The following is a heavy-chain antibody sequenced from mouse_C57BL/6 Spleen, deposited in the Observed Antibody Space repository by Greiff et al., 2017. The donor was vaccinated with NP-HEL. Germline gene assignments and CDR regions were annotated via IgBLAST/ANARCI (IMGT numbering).Heavy chain of an antibody. CDR3: TREGDGYDY. J-gene: IGHJ2*01. CDR1: GFTFSSYA. D-gene: IGHD2-3*01. Sequence: EVKLMESGEGLVKPGGSLKLSCAASGFTFSSYAMSWVRQTPEKRLEWVAYISSGGDYIYYADTVKGRFTISRDNARNTLYLQMSSLKSEDTAMYYCTREGDGYDYWGQGTTLTVSS. V-gene: IGHV5-9-1*02. CDR2: ISSGGDYI.